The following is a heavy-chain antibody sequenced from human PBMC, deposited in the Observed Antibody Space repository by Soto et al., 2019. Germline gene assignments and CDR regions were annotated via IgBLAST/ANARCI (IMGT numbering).Heavy chain of an antibody. CDR1: AFTFNNYA. CDR3: AKSRYSDSSGDFYDY. D-gene: IGHD3-22*01. Sequence: HPGGSLRLSCASSAFTFNNYAMSCVRHAPGKGLEWVSGIGGSGRTTYYADSVKGRFTISRDNSNNTLFLQMNSLRAEDTAVYYCAKSRYSDSSGDFYDYWGQGTLGTVSS. V-gene: IGHV3-23*01. J-gene: IGHJ4*02. CDR2: IGGSGRTT.